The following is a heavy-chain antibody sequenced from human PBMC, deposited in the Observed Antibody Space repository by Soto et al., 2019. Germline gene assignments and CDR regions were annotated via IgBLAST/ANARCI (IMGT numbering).Heavy chain of an antibody. V-gene: IGHV4-59*01. CDR1: GGSISSYY. D-gene: IGHD6-13*01. CDR3: ARGIAAAGIIFPWWFDP. Sequence: SETLSLTCTVSGGSISSYYWSWIRQPPGKGLEWVGYIYYSGSTNYNPSLKSRVTISVDTSKNQFSLKLSSVTAGDTAVYYCARGIAAAGIIFPWWFDPWGQGTLVTVSS. CDR2: IYYSGST. J-gene: IGHJ5*02.